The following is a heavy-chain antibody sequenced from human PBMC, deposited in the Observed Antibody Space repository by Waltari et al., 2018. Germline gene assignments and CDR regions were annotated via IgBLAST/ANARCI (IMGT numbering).Heavy chain of an antibody. Sequence: QALLVQSETEMKKPGSTVKVSCKASGDTFSGYSFSWVRQAPGQGHEWMGVIVAIFGRIHYAEKFQSRVIITADDCTTTVYMELSSLRYQDTAVYYCVRTYCSSASCLYLDVWGMGTTVIVSS. CDR2: IVAIFGRI. CDR1: GDTFSGYS. CDR3: VRTYCSSASCLYLDV. D-gene: IGHD2-2*01. J-gene: IGHJ6*03. V-gene: IGHV1-69*01.